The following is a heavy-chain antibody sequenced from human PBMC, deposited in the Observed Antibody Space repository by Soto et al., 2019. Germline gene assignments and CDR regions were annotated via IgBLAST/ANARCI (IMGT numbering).Heavy chain of an antibody. CDR3: ARGRIAVTGVGYYYEY. J-gene: IGHJ4*02. V-gene: IGHV3-9*01. D-gene: IGHD6-19*01. CDR1: GFTFDHYA. Sequence: ETQLVESGGGLVQPGRSLRLSCVASGFTFDHYAMHWVRQAPGKGLEWVSGITWNGGSTYYADSVKGRFTISRDNAKNSQYLEMNSLRTEDTALYYCARGRIAVTGVGYYYEYWGQGTLVTVSP. CDR2: ITWNGGST.